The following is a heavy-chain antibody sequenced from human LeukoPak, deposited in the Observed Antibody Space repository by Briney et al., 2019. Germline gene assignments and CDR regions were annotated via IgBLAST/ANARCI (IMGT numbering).Heavy chain of an antibody. CDR3: ARDPSGSQDASDI. CDR1: GFPVSNNY. V-gene: IGHV3-53*05. Sequence: PGGSLRLSCAASGFPVSNNYMSWVRQAPGKGLEWVSVIHSGGATYYADSVKGRFTISRDNSKNTLYLQMNSLRAEDTAVYYCARDPSGSQDASDIWGQGTMVTVSS. D-gene: IGHD1-26*01. J-gene: IGHJ3*02. CDR2: IHSGGAT.